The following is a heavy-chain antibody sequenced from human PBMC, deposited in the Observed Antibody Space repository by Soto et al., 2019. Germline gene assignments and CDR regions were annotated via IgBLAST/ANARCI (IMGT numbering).Heavy chain of an antibody. V-gene: IGHV3-30-3*01. Sequence: GGSLRLSCAASGFTFSSYAMHWVRQAPGKGLEWVAVISYDGSNKYYADSVKGRFTISRDNSKNTLYLQMNSLRAEDTAVYYYARSHFASVAGTGFYYYYYGMDVWGQGTTVTVSS. D-gene: IGHD6-19*01. CDR2: ISYDGSNK. CDR1: GFTFSSYA. J-gene: IGHJ6*02. CDR3: ARSHFASVAGTGFYYYYYGMDV.